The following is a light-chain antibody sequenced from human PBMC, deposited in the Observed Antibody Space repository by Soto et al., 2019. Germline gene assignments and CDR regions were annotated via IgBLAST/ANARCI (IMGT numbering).Light chain of an antibody. CDR1: SGHNTYT. CDR2: LNSDGSH. Sequence: QLVLTQSPSASAPLGASVKLTCTLSSGHNTYTIAWHQQQPEKGPRYLMKLNSDGSHNKGDGIPDRFSGSSSGAERYLIISSLQSEDEADYYCQTCGTGSPVLFGGGTKLTVL. V-gene: IGLV4-69*01. CDR3: QTCGTGSPVL. J-gene: IGLJ2*01.